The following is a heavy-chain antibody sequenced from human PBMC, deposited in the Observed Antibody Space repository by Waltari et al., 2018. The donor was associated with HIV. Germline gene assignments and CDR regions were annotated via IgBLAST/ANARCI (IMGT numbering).Heavy chain of an antibody. CDR1: NSSISAKH. CDR3: ATGVRYYGP. Sequence: EVLLAESGGGLIQPGGSLGLSCTASNSSISAKHVTWIRQAPGGSLEWFAVTYPDDTTHYADSVSGRFTIARAKSRTKVFLLMNSLFVDDTATYFCATGVRYYGPWGQGTRVTVSS. J-gene: IGHJ5*02. CDR2: TYPDDTT. D-gene: IGHD3-22*01. V-gene: IGHV3-53*01.